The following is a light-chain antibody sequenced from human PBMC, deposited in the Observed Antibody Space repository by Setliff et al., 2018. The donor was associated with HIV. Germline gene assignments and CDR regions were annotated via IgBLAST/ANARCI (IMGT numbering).Light chain of an antibody. CDR2: NTD. CDR1: SGSVSTNYH. CDR3: VLYMGNGVSV. V-gene: IGLV8-61*01. Sequence: QTVVTQEPSFSVSPGGTVTLTCGLSSGSVSTNYHPSWFQQTPGQAPRTLIYNTDSRSSGDPDRFSGSILGNRAALTITGAQADDECDYYCVLYMGNGVSVFGGGTKVTVL. J-gene: IGLJ3*02.